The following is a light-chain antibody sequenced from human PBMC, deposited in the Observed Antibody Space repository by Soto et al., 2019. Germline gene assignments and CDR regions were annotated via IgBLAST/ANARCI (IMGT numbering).Light chain of an antibody. CDR3: NSYAGGDSFDVI. CDR2: DVT. J-gene: IGLJ2*01. V-gene: IGLV2-8*01. Sequence: QAVVTQPPSASGSPGQSVTISCTGTSSDIGAYNYVSWYQQYPGKAPKLIIYDVTERPSGVPDRFSGSKSGNTASLTVSGLRADDEAVYFCNSYAGGDSFDVIFGGGTKLTVL. CDR1: SSDIGAYNY.